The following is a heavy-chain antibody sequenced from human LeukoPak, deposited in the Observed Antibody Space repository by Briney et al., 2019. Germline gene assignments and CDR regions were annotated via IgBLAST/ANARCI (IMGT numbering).Heavy chain of an antibody. V-gene: IGHV3-33*01. D-gene: IGHD5-18*01. CDR1: GFTFSSYG. CDR3: ARGTDTAMVTGGYNWFDP. J-gene: IGHJ5*02. CDR2: IWYDGSNK. Sequence: GSLRLSCAASGFTFSSYGIHWVRQAPGKGLEWVAVIWYDGSNKYYADSVKGRFNISRDNSKNTLYLQMNSLRAEDTAVYYCARGTDTAMVTGGYNWFDPWGQGTLVTVSS.